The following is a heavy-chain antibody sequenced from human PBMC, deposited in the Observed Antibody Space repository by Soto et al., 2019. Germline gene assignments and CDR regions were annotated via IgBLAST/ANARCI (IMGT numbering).Heavy chain of an antibody. D-gene: IGHD1-26*01. V-gene: IGHV1-69*13. J-gene: IGHJ4*02. CDR1: GGTFSSYA. Sequence: SVKVSCKASGGTFSSYAISWVRQAPGQGLEWMGGIIPIFGTANYAQKSQGRVTITADESTSTAYMELSSLRSEDTAVYYCARDARGGSSFDYWGQGTLVTVSS. CDR2: IIPIFGTA. CDR3: ARDARGGSSFDY.